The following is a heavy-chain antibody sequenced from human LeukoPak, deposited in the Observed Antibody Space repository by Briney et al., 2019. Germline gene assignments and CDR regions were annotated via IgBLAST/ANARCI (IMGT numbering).Heavy chain of an antibody. CDR2: IYYSGST. D-gene: IGHD3-3*01. CDR3: AIDESGYQGFDY. CDR1: GGSISSYY. J-gene: IGHJ4*02. V-gene: IGHV4-59*01. Sequence: PSETLSLTCTVSGGSISSYYWSWIRQPPGKGLEWIGYIYYSGSTNYNPSLKSRVTISVDTSKNQFSLKLSSVTAADTAVYYCAIDESGYQGFDYWGQGTLVTVSS.